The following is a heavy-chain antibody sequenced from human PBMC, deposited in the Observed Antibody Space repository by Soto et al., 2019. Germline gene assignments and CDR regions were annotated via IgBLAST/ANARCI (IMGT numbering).Heavy chain of an antibody. D-gene: IGHD1-26*01. J-gene: IGHJ3*02. CDR1: GFTFSSYS. CDR3: ARTRIVGATSAFDI. Sequence: GGSLRLSCAASGFTFSSYSMNWVRQAPGKGLEWVSSISSSSSYIYYADSVKGRFTISRDNAKNSLYLQMNSLRAEDTAVYYCARTRIVGATSAFDIWGQGTMVTVSS. V-gene: IGHV3-21*01. CDR2: ISSSSSYI.